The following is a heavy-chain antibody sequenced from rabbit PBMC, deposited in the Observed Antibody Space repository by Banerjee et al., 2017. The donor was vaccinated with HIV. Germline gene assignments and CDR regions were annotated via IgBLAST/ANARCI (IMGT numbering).Heavy chain of an antibody. CDR1: GFSFSSGYD. CDR3: ARNVRGGGYYFDL. D-gene: IGHD1-1*01. V-gene: IGHV1S45*01. CDR2: IYGGSGDNT. J-gene: IGHJ4*01. Sequence: QEQLEESGGGLVQPEGSLTLTCTASGFSFSSGYDMCWVRQAPGKGLEWIACIYGGSGDNTYYASWAKGRLTISKTSSTTVTLQMTSLTAADTATYFCARNVRGGGYYFDLWGPGTLVTVS.